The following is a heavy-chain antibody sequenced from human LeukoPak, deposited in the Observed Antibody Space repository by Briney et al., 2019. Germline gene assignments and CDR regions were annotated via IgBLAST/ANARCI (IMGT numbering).Heavy chain of an antibody. V-gene: IGHV1-18*04. J-gene: IGHJ4*02. CDR1: GYTFTSYG. Sequence: ASVKVSCKASGYTFTSYGISWVRQAPGQGLEWLGWISAYNGNTNYAQKLQGRVTMTTDTSTSTAYMELRSLRSYDTAVYYCAREGRSSTSCYAGGYWGQGTLVTVSS. D-gene: IGHD2-2*01. CDR2: ISAYNGNT. CDR3: AREGRSSTSCYAGGY.